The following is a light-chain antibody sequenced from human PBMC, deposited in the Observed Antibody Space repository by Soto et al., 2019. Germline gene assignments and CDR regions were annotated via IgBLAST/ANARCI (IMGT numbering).Light chain of an antibody. CDR3: LHDYNYPRT. V-gene: IGKV1-6*01. J-gene: IGKJ1*01. CDR2: ATS. CDR1: QGISSY. Sequence: AIQLTQSPSSLSASVGDRVTITCRASQGISSYLAWYQQKPGKAPKLLIYATSSLQSGVPSRFSGSGSGTDFSLSIRSLQPEDSATYYCLHDYNYPRTFGQGTTGDIK.